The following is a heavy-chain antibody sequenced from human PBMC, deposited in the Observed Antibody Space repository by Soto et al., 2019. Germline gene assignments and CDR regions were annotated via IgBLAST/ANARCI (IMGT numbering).Heavy chain of an antibody. V-gene: IGHV1-2*04. Sequence: GASVKVSCKASGYTFTGYYMHWVRQAPGQGLEWMGWINPNSGGTNYAQKFQGWVTMTRDTSISTAYMELSRLRSDDTAVYYCAREGGIAAASTLSYWGQGTLVTVSS. CDR1: GYTFTGYY. CDR3: AREGGIAAASTLSY. J-gene: IGHJ4*02. D-gene: IGHD6-13*01. CDR2: INPNSGGT.